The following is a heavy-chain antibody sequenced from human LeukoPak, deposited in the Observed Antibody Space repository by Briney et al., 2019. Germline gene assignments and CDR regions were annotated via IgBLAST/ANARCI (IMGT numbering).Heavy chain of an antibody. D-gene: IGHD1-20*01. V-gene: IGHV3-48*03. Sequence: SGGSLRLSCAASGFTFSSYEMNWVRQAPGKGLEWVSYISSSGSTIYYADSVKGRFTMSRDNAKNSLYLQMNSLRAEDTAVYYCARAIPGDGMDVWGQGTTVTVSS. CDR1: GFTFSSYE. CDR2: ISSSGSTI. J-gene: IGHJ6*02. CDR3: ARAIPGDGMDV.